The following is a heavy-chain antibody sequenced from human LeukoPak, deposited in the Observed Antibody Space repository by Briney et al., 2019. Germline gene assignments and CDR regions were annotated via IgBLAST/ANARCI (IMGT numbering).Heavy chain of an antibody. J-gene: IGHJ5*02. V-gene: IGHV4-39*01. D-gene: IGHD1-26*01. CDR1: GGSISSSSYY. CDR3: ASGGMGAIGVNWFDP. CDR2: IYYSGST. Sequence: SETLSLTCTVSGGSISSSSYYWGWIRQPPGKGLEWIGSIYYSGSTYYNPSLKSRVTISVDTSKNQFSLKLSSVTAADTAVYYCASGGMGAIGVNWFDPWGQGTLVTVSS.